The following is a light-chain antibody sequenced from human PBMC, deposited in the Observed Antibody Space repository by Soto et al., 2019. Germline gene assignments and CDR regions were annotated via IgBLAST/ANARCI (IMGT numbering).Light chain of an antibody. Sequence: EIVMTQSPATLSVSPGERATLSCRASQSVSSNLAWYQHKPGQAPRLLIYGASTRATGIPARFSGSGSGTEFPLTISSLQSEDFAVYYCQQYNNWPPVYTFGQGTKLEIK. V-gene: IGKV3-15*01. CDR1: QSVSSN. CDR3: QQYNNWPPVYT. CDR2: GAS. J-gene: IGKJ2*01.